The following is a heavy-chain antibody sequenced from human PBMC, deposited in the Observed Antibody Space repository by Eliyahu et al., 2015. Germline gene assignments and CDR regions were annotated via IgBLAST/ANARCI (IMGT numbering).Heavy chain of an antibody. Sequence: QVQLVESGGGVVQPGRSLXLSCAAXGFMFSSSGMHWVRQAPGKGLQWVAVIWYDGSNINYVDSVRGRFNISRDNSNSTLYLQMNSLRAEDTAVYYCARGQNGAFDIWGQGTLVTVSS. J-gene: IGHJ3*02. CDR2: IWYDGSNI. V-gene: IGHV3-33*01. CDR3: ARGQNGAFDI. CDR1: GFMFSSSG.